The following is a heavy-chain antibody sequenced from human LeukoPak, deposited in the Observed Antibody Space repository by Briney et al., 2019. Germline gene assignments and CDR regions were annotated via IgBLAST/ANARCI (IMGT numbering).Heavy chain of an antibody. V-gene: IGHV4-39*01. CDR3: ARDAVSLANWFDP. J-gene: IGHJ5*02. CDR1: GGSISSSGYY. CDR2: IYYSGST. Sequence: SETLSLTCTVSGGSISSSGYYWGWIRQPPGKGLEWIGSIYYSGSTYYNPSLKSRVTISVDTSKDQFSLKLSSVTAADTAVYYCARDAVSLANWFDPWGQGTLVTVSS.